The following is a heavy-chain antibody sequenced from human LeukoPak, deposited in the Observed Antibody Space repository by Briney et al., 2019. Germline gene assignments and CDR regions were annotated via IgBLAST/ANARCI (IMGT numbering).Heavy chain of an antibody. CDR3: ARLSSSNWFDP. CDR1: GYRFTTYW. CDR2: IYPGDSDT. V-gene: IGHV5-51*01. D-gene: IGHD6-19*01. Sequence: GESLKISCKGSGYRFTTYWIAWVRQMPGKGLEWMGIIYPGDSDTRYSPSFQGHVTISADKSISTAYLQWSSLKASDTAMYYCARLSSSNWFDPWGQGTLVTVSS. J-gene: IGHJ5*02.